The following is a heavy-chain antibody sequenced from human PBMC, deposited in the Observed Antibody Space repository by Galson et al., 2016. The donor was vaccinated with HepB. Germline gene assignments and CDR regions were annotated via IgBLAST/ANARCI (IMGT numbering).Heavy chain of an antibody. J-gene: IGHJ4*02. D-gene: IGHD4-11*01. V-gene: IGHV4-59*02. Sequence: SETLSLTCAVSGGNVLSYYWTWIRQPPGKGLEWIGYIYYSGSTKFNPSLKSRVTLSVDTSKNQFSLRLNSVTAADPAVYYCARVGYSVMEFDYWGQGTLVTVSS. CDR2: IYYSGST. CDR3: ARVGYSVMEFDY. CDR1: GGNVLSYY.